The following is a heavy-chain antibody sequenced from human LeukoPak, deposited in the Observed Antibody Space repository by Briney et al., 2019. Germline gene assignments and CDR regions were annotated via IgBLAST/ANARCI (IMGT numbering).Heavy chain of an antibody. V-gene: IGHV1-2*02. Sequence: ASVKVSCKASGYTFTGYYMHWVRQAPGQGLERMGWINPNSGGTNYAQKFQGRVTMTRDTSISTAYMELSRLRSDDTAVYYCASANCSSTSCYSAYSMDVWGQGTTVTVSS. CDR1: GYTFTGYY. CDR3: ASANCSSTSCYSAYSMDV. J-gene: IGHJ6*02. CDR2: INPNSGGT. D-gene: IGHD2-2*01.